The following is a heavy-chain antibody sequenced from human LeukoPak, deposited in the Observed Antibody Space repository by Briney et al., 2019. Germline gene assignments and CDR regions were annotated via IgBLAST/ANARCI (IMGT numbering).Heavy chain of an antibody. V-gene: IGHV1-69*04. CDR3: ARDRTLYSSSWYIFDY. J-gene: IGHJ4*02. D-gene: IGHD6-13*01. CDR1: GYTFTSYG. Sequence: ASVKVSCKASGYTFTSYGISWVRQAPGQGLEWMGRIIPILGIANYAQKFQGRVTITADKSTSTAYMELSSLRSEDTAVYYCARDRTLYSSSWYIFDYWGQGTLVTVSS. CDR2: IIPILGIA.